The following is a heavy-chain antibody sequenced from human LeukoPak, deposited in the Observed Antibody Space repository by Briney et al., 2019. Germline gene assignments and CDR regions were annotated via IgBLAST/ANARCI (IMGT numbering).Heavy chain of an antibody. CDR3: ARAPIYCTSSSCGLAYFDY. Sequence: ASVKVSCKASGYIFTDYYIHWVRQAPGQGLDWMGWINPNSGATYYTQNFQGRVTMTRDTSINTVYMELSRLTSDDTAMYYCARAPIYCTSSSCGLAYFDYWGQGTLLTVSS. V-gene: IGHV1-2*02. CDR1: GYIFTDYY. CDR2: INPNSGAT. D-gene: IGHD2-2*01. J-gene: IGHJ4*02.